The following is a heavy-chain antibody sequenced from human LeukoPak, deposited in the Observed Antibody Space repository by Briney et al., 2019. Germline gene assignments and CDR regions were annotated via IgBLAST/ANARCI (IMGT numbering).Heavy chain of an antibody. CDR1: GYTFTGYY. CDR2: INPNSGGT. J-gene: IGHJ4*02. CDR3: ASQGWGSGSYRIDY. Sequence: ASVNVSCKASGYTFTGYYMHWVRQAPGQGLEWMGRINPNSGGTNYAQKFQGRVTMTRDTSISTAYMELSRLRSDDTAVYYCASQGWGSGSYRIDYWGQGTLVTVSS. D-gene: IGHD1-26*01. V-gene: IGHV1-2*06.